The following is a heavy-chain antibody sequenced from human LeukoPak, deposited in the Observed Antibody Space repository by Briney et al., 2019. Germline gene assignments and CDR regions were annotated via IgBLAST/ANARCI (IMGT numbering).Heavy chain of an antibody. Sequence: GGSLRLSCAASGFTFSSYSMNWVRQAPGKGLEWVSSISSSSSYIYYADSVKGRFTISRDNAKNSLYLQMNSLRAEDTAVYYCVRVSGSYFAFDIWGQGTMVTVSS. CDR3: VRVSGSYFAFDI. CDR1: GFTFSSYS. V-gene: IGHV3-21*01. J-gene: IGHJ3*02. D-gene: IGHD1-26*01. CDR2: ISSSSSYI.